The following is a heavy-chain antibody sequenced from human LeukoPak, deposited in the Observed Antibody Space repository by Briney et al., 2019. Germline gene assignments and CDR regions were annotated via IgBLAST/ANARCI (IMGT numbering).Heavy chain of an antibody. Sequence: PGGSLRLSCAASGFTFSSYDMHWVRQATGKGLEWVSAIGTAGDTYYPGSVKGRFTISRENAKNSLYLQMNSLRAGDTAVYYCARGSFDGETSTDYNFDYWGQGTLVTVSS. D-gene: IGHD3-9*01. CDR3: ARGSFDGETSTDYNFDY. CDR1: GFTFSSYD. CDR2: IGTAGDT. J-gene: IGHJ4*02. V-gene: IGHV3-13*01.